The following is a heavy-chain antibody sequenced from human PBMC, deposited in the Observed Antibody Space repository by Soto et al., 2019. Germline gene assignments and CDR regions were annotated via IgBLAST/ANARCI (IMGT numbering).Heavy chain of an antibody. V-gene: IGHV1-58*01. CDR1: GFTFTSSA. D-gene: IGHD4-4*01. J-gene: IGHJ6*02. CDR3: AASSPTVTTGYYYYYGMDV. Sequence: SVKVSCKASGFTFTSSAVRWVRQARGQRLEWIGWIVVGSGNTNYAQKFQERVTITRDMSTSTAYMELSSLRSEDTAVYYCAASSPTVTTGYYYYYGMDVWGQGTTVTVSS. CDR2: IVVGSGNT.